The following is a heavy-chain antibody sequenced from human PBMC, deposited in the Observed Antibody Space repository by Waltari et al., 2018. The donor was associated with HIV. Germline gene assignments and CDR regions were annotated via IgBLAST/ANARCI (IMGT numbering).Heavy chain of an antibody. CDR3: AKDKRSGYGGNSVWYFDL. CDR1: GFTFDAYD. J-gene: IGHJ2*01. V-gene: IGHV3-9*01. D-gene: IGHD4-17*01. Sequence: EVQLVESGGGLVQPGRSLRLSCAASGFTFDAYDLHWVRQAPGKGLEWVSGISWNSGTIGYADSVKGRFTISRDNAKNSLYLQMNSLRAEDTALYYCAKDKRSGYGGNSVWYFDLWGRGTLVTVSS. CDR2: ISWNSGTI.